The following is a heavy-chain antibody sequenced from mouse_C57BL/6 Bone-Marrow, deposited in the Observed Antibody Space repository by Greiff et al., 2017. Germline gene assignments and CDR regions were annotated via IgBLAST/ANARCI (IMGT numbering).Heavy chain of an antibody. CDR3: ARTTGTGAMDY. D-gene: IGHD4-1*02. Sequence: VQLQQSGAELVKPGASVKISCKASGYAFSSYWMNWVKQRPGKGLEWIGQIYPGDGDTNYNGKFKGKATLTADKSSSSAYMQLSSLTSEDSAVYFCARTTGTGAMDYWGQGTSVTVSS. CDR2: IYPGDGDT. J-gene: IGHJ4*01. CDR1: GYAFSSYW. V-gene: IGHV1-80*01.